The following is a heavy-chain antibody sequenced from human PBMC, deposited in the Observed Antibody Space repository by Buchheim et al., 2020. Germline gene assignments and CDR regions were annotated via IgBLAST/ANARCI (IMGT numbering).Heavy chain of an antibody. J-gene: IGHJ6*02. Sequence: EEQLVESGGGLVQPGGCLRLSCAASGFTFSSYSMNWVRQAPGKGLEWVSYISSTGRDMYYADSVKGRFTVSRDNAENSLYLQMNGLTAEDTAVYYCARDPYGYYAVDVWGQGTT. CDR3: ARDPYGYYAVDV. CDR2: ISSTGRDM. V-gene: IGHV3-48*01. D-gene: IGHD3-10*01. CDR1: GFTFSSYS.